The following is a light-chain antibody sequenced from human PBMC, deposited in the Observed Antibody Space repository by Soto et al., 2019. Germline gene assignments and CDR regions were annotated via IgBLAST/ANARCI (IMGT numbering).Light chain of an antibody. CDR1: QNVYNN. J-gene: IGKJ4*01. CDR2: DAS. V-gene: IGKV3-15*01. Sequence: EIVMTQSPATLSVSPGEGATLSCKASQNVYNNLAWYQQSPGQPPRLLIYDASTRATGISARFSGSGYGTEFPLTISSLQSEDFAVYFCQQCRNWPRTFGGGTKVEIK. CDR3: QQCRNWPRT.